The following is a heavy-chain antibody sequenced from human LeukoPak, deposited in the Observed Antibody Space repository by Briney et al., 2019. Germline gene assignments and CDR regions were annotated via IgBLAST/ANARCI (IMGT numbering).Heavy chain of an antibody. J-gene: IGHJ5*02. D-gene: IGHD4-17*01. CDR2: ISSSSSYI. Sequence: GGSLRLSCAASGFTFSSYAIHWVRQAPGKGLEWVSSISSSSSYIYYADSVKGRFTISRDNAKNSLYLQMNSLRAEDTAVYYCARDPTTSGTPWGQGTLVTVSS. CDR1: GFTFSSYA. CDR3: ARDPTTSGTP. V-gene: IGHV3-21*01.